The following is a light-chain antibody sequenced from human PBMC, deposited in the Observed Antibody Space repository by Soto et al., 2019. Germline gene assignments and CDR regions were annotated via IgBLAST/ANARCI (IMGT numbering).Light chain of an antibody. CDR3: QQYKSYSRT. J-gene: IGKJ1*01. Sequence: GDRVTITCRASQSISSWLAWYQQNPGKAPKLLIYEASDLESGVPSRFSGSGSGTEFTLTISSLQPDDFATYYCQQYKSYSRTFGQGTKVEIK. CDR2: EAS. V-gene: IGKV1-5*03. CDR1: QSISSW.